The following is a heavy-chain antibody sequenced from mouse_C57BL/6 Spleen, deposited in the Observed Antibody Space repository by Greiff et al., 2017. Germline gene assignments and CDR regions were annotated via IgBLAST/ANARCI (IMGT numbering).Heavy chain of an antibody. CDR1: GYAFSSSW. J-gene: IGHJ4*01. Sequence: QVQLKESGPELVKPGASVKISCKASGYAFSSSWMNWVKQRPGKGLEWIGRIYPGDGDTNYNGKFKGKATLTADKSSSTAYMQLSSLTSEDSAVYFCARGTATVVARYYAMDYWGQGTSVTVSS. CDR2: IYPGDGDT. CDR3: ARGTATVVARYYAMDY. V-gene: IGHV1-82*01. D-gene: IGHD1-1*01.